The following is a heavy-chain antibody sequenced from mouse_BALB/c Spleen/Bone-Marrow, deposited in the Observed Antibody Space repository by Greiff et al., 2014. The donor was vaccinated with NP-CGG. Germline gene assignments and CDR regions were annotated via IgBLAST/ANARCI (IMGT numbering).Heavy chain of an antibody. Sequence: EVQLQESGGGLVKPGGSLKLSCAASGFTFSDYYIYWVRQTPEKRLEWVATISDGGTYTYYPDTVKGRFTISRDNAKNNLYLQMNGLKSEDTAMYYCVRDGDYRYVCFTYWGQGTLVTVSA. CDR2: ISDGGTYT. CDR3: VRDGDYRYVCFTY. CDR1: GFTFSDYY. V-gene: IGHV5-4*02. D-gene: IGHD2-14*01. J-gene: IGHJ3*01.